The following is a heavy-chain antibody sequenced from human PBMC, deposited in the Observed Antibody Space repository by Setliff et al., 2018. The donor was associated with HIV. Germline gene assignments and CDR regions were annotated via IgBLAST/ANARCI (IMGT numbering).Heavy chain of an antibody. Sequence: SETLSLTCSVSAASISSISYYWGWIRHPPGKGLEWIGSIFYSGSTFYNPSLKRRVTISEDTSKNQLSMKMGSLTAADTAVDYGARGWGAGSYSRPSWFDPWGQGTLVTVSS. V-gene: IGHV4-39*07. D-gene: IGHD3-10*01. CDR2: IFYSGST. CDR3: ARGWGAGSYSRPSWFDP. CDR1: AASISSISYY. J-gene: IGHJ5*02.